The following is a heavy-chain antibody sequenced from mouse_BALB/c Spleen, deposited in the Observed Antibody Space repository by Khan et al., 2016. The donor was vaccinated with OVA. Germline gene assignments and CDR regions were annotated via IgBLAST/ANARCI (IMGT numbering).Heavy chain of an antibody. V-gene: IGHV1-20*02. Sequence: EVQLQESGPELVKPGASVKISCKASGYSFTGYFMNWVMQSHGKSLEWIGRINPHIGETFYNPKFKGKVTLTADESSSTAHMELRRLASEDSAGYYCARIYGSDFDYWGQGTSLTVSS. CDR2: INPHIGET. D-gene: IGHD1-1*01. CDR1: GYSFTGYF. CDR3: ARIYGSDFDY. J-gene: IGHJ2*02.